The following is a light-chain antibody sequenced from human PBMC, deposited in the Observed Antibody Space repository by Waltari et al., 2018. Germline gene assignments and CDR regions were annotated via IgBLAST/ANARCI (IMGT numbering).Light chain of an antibody. CDR3: CSYAGSGTYV. V-gene: IGLV2-23*02. CDR1: NSDVGNYNL. J-gene: IGLJ1*01. Sequence: QSALTQPASVSGTPGQSITISCTGTNSDVGNYNLVSWYQHHPGETPKLILCEVIKRPSGVSNRFSGSTSGNTASLTISGLQAEDEADYYCCSYAGSGTYVFGTGTKVTVL. CDR2: EVI.